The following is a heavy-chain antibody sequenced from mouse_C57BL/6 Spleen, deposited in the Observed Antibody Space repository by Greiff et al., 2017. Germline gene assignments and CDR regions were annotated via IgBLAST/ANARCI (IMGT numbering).Heavy chain of an antibody. V-gene: IGHV1-42*01. CDR2: INPSTGGT. D-gene: IGHD2-5*01. J-gene: IGHJ3*01. CDR1: GYSFTGYY. Sequence: VQLKQSGPELVKPGASVKISCKASGYSFTGYYMNWVKQSPEKSLEWIGEINPSTGGTTYNQKFKAKATLTVDKSSSTAYMQLKSLTSEDSAVYYCARYSNYDWFAYWGQGTLVTVSA. CDR3: ARYSNYDWFAY.